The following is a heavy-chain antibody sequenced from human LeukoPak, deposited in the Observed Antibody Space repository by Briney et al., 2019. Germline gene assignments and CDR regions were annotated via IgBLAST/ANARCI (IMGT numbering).Heavy chain of an antibody. Sequence: GASVKVSCKASGYTFTDYYMHWVRQAPGQGLEWMGRINPNSGSTNYAQKFQGRVTMTRDTSISTAYMELSRLRSDDTAVYYCASTTSGYAADYWGQGTLVTVSS. V-gene: IGHV1-2*06. CDR2: INPNSGST. CDR3: ASTTSGYAADY. CDR1: GYTFTDYY. D-gene: IGHD5-12*01. J-gene: IGHJ4*02.